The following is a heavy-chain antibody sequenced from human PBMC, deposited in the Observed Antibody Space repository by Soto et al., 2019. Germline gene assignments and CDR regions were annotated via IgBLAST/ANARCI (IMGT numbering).Heavy chain of an antibody. CDR1: GFTFSSYA. CDR3: AKDWFRGGSSCVDY. D-gene: IGHD2-15*01. V-gene: IGHV3-23*01. CDR2: ISGSGCST. J-gene: IGHJ4*02. Sequence: GGSLRLSCAASGFTFSSYAMSWVRQAPGKGLEWISAISGSGCSTYYADSVKGRFTISRDNSKNTLYLQMNSLRAEDSAVYYCAKDWFRGGSSCVDYWGQGTLVTVSS.